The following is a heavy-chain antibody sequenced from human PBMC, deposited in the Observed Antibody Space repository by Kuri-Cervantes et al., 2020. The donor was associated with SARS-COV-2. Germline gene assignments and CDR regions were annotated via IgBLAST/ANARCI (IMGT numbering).Heavy chain of an antibody. CDR3: TTLIDY. CDR1: GFLFSASA. V-gene: IGHV3-30*04. Sequence: GESLKISCEVSGFLFSASAIHWVRQAPGKGLEWVAVISYDGSNKYYADSVKGRFTISRDDSKNMAYLQMNSLKAEDTAAYYCTTLIDYWGQGALVTVSS. J-gene: IGHJ4*02. CDR2: ISYDGSNK.